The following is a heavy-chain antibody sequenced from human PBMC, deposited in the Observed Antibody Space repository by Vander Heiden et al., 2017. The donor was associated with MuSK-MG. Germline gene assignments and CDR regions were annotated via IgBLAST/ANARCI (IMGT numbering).Heavy chain of an antibody. CDR2: IYYRGST. CDR1: GRTIRSGRYH. D-gene: IGHD6-19*01. V-gene: IGHV4-31*03. Sequence: QVQLQESGPGLVKPSQTLFLTCTVPGRTIRSGRYHWSCIRQHPGQRLEWLGYIYYRGSTYEKPVHNSRVTIEEDTSKNQCHLELSCVTAADTAVYCCGRLCSGPNPYYVD. J-gene: IGHJ4*01. CDR3: GRLCSGPNPYYVD.